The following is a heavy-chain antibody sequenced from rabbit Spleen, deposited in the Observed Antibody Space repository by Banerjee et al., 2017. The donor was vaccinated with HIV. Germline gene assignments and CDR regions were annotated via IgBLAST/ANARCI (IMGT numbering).Heavy chain of an antibody. V-gene: IGHV1S43*01. CDR1: GFDFSRGYD. CDR3: VRGASSSGYYSL. D-gene: IGHD1-1*01. CDR2: IDVVFGTT. J-gene: IGHJ4*01. Sequence: QQQLVESGGGLVKPGASLTLTCKASGFDFSRGYDMCWVRQAPGKGLEWIGYIDVVFGTTYYARWVNGRFTISSHNAQNTLYLQLNSLTAADTATYFCVRGASSSGYYSLWGQGTLVTVS.